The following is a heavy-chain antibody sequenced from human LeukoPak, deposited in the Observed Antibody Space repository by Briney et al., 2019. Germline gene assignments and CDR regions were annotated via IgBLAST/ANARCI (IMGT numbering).Heavy chain of an antibody. D-gene: IGHD6-6*01. CDR1: GFTFSSYS. CDR3: ARERALSIAAPGLDY. V-gene: IGHV3-48*04. CDR2: ISSSSSTI. Sequence: PGGSLRLSCAASGFTFSSYSMNWVRQAPGKGLEWVSYISSSSSTIYYADSVKGRFTISRDNATNSLYLQMNSLRAEDTAVYYCARERALSIAAPGLDYWGQGTLVTVSS. J-gene: IGHJ4*02.